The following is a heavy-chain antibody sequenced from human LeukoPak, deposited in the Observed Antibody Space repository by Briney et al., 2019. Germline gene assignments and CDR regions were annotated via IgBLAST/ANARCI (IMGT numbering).Heavy chain of an antibody. CDR2: INNSSSSI. Sequence: GGSLRLSCAGSGFTFNYYVMNWVRQAPGKGLEWVSSINNSSSSIYYGDSVKGRFTVSRDNAKSSVFLQLNSLRVEDAGVYYCARDWRYNSSSRYYFGMDVWGQGATVTVSS. J-gene: IGHJ6*02. CDR1: GFTFNYYV. CDR3: ARDWRYNSSSRYYFGMDV. D-gene: IGHD6-6*01. V-gene: IGHV3-21*01.